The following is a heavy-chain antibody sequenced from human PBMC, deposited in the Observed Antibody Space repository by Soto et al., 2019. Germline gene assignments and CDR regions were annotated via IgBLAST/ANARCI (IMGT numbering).Heavy chain of an antibody. CDR1: GYTFTSYY. J-gene: IGHJ6*02. CDR2: INPSGGST. CDR3: ARGYSSSASYYYGMDV. Sequence: GASVKVSRKASGYTFTSYYMHWVRQAPGQGLEWMGIINPSGGSTSYAQKFQGRVTMTRDTSTSTVYMELSSLRSEDTAVYYCARGYSSSASYYYGMDVWGQGTTVTVS. D-gene: IGHD6-6*01. V-gene: IGHV1-46*01.